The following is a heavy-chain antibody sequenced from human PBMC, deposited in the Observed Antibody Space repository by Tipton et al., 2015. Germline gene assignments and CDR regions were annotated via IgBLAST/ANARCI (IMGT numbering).Heavy chain of an antibody. J-gene: IGHJ4*02. CDR3: MNDLHTVALD. Sequence: GSLRLSCAASGLTVTSNYMNWVRQAPGKGLEWVSVIYSGGTTNYADSVKGRFTISRDKSKNTLFLQMSSLRAEDTAVYYCMNDLHTVALDWGQGTLVTVSS. D-gene: IGHD4-23*01. CDR1: GLTVTSNY. CDR2: IYSGGTT. V-gene: IGHV3-53*05.